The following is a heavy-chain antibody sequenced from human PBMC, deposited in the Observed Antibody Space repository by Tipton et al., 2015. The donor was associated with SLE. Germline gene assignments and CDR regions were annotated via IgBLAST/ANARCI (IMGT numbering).Heavy chain of an antibody. CDR3: AGDWGGELGGIIPFDY. CDR2: IHYSGNT. CDR1: GGSISSADFY. D-gene: IGHD3-16*02. Sequence: LRLSCTVSGGSISSADFYWNWIRQHPGKGLEWIGYIHYSGNTFYNPSLKSRITISVDTSKNQFSLNLKSVTAADTAVYYCAGDWGGELGGIIPFDYWGQGTLVTVSS. V-gene: IGHV4-31*02. J-gene: IGHJ4*02.